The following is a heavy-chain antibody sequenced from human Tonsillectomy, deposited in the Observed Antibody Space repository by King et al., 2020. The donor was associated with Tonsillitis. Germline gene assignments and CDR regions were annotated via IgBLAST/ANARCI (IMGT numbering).Heavy chain of an antibody. CDR2: INQSGGTT. CDR3: ARAGSMGHYDY. Sequence: VQLVESGGGLVQPGGSLRLSCVASGFTFGSYTMGWVRQAPGKGLDWVSDINQSGGTTHYADSGRGRFTISRDNSKNTLYLQMNSLRAEDTAMYHCARAGSMGHYDYWGQGTMVTVSS. J-gene: IGHJ4*02. D-gene: IGHD3-10*01. CDR1: GFTFGSYT. V-gene: IGHV3-23*04.